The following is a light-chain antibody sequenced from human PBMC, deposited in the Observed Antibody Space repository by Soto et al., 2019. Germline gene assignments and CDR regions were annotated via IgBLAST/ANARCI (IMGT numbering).Light chain of an antibody. CDR1: SGDVGGYNY. J-gene: IGLJ1*01. CDR3: SSYTSSSALV. Sequence: QSALTQPPSVSGSPGQSITISCTGTSGDVGGYNYVSWYQQHPGKAPKLMIYEVSNRPSGVSNRFSGSKSGNTASLTISGLQAEDGADYYCSSYTSSSALVFGTGTKSPS. V-gene: IGLV2-14*01. CDR2: EVS.